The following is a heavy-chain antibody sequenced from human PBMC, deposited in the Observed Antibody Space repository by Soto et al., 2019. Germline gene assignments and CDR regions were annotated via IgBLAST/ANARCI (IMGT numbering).Heavy chain of an antibody. V-gene: IGHV3-30*18. CDR2: ISYDGSNK. CDR3: AKDRGPGYYYYGMDV. J-gene: IGHJ6*02. CDR1: GFTFSSYG. D-gene: IGHD3-10*01. Sequence: QVQLVESGGGVVQPGSSLRLSCAASGFTFSSYGMHWVRQAPGKGLEWVAVISYDGSNKYYADSVKGRFTISRDNSKNTLYLQMNSLRAEDTAVYYCAKDRGPGYYYYGMDVWGQGTTVTVSS.